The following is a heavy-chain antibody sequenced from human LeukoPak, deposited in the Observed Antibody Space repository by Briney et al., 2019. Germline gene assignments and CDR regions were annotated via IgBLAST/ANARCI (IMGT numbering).Heavy chain of an antibody. CDR3: AREGSSSSVDAFNI. CDR2: IIPIFGTA. CDR1: GGTFSSYA. D-gene: IGHD6-6*01. V-gene: IGHV1-69*05. Sequence: SVKVSCKASGGTFSSYAISWVRQAPGQGLEWMGGIIPIFGTANYAQKFQGRVTITTDESTSTAYMELSSLRSEDTAVYYCAREGSSSSVDAFNIWGQGTMVTVSS. J-gene: IGHJ3*02.